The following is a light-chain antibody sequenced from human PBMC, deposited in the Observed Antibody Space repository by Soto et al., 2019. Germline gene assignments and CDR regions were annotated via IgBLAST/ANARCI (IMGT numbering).Light chain of an antibody. CDR2: RNN. CDR3: TSWDDSLYHVV. V-gene: IGLV1-47*01. Sequence: QSVLIQPPSASGTPGQRVTFSCSGGRSNIGSNYVFWYQQFPGTAPKLVIYRNNQRPSGVPDRFSGSKSGTSASLAISGLRSEDEADYYCTSWDDSLYHVVFGGGTKVTVL. J-gene: IGLJ2*01. CDR1: RSNIGSNY.